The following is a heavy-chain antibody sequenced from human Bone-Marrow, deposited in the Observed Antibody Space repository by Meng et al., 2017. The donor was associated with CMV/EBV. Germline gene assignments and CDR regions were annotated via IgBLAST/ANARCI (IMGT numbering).Heavy chain of an antibody. CDR2: IYSGGSST. Sequence: GESLKISCAASGFTFSSYAMSWVRQAPGKGLEWVSVIYSGGSSTYYADSVKGRFTISRDNFTNTLYLQMRSLRAEDTAVYYCARDHSSSWYFDDWGQGTLVTVSS. D-gene: IGHD6-13*01. CDR1: GFTFSSYA. CDR3: ARDHSSSWYFDD. J-gene: IGHJ4*02. V-gene: IGHV3-23*03.